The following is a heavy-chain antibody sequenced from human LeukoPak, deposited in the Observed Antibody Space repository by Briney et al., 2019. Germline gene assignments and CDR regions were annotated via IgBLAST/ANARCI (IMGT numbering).Heavy chain of an antibody. CDR3: ARRDGDSLWFGEPPVDY. CDR1: GFTFSSYS. V-gene: IGHV3-21*01. CDR2: ISSSSSYI. J-gene: IGHJ4*02. D-gene: IGHD3-10*01. Sequence: PGGSLRLSCAASGFTFSSYSMNWVRQAPGKGLEWVSSISSSSSYIYYADSVKGRFTISRDNAKNSLYLQMNSLRAEDTAVYYCARRDGDSLWFGEPPVDYWGQGTLVTVSS.